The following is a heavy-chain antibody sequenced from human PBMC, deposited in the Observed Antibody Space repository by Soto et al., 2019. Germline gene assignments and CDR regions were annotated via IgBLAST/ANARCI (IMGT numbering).Heavy chain of an antibody. J-gene: IGHJ2*01. D-gene: IGHD2-15*01. CDR2: VSHSGIA. Sequence: QVQLQQWGAGLLKPSETLSLTCTVYGASFAGYYWTWLRQSPGKGLEWIGEVSHSGIAKYNSSLGSRVTISLDTSNNQFSLDLTSVTAADTAVYYCARYGGTSIWYFDIWGRGTLVSVSS. V-gene: IGHV4-34*01. CDR1: GASFAGYY. CDR3: ARYGGTSIWYFDI.